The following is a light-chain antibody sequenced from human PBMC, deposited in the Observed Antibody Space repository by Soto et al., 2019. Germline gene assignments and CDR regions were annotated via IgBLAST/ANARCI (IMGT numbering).Light chain of an antibody. V-gene: IGKV4-1*01. Sequence: DILMTQTPDSLAVSLGESATINCKSSQSILYNSNDKNYLAWYQQKPGQSPKLIIYWASIRESGVPDRFSGSGSGTNFTLTISSLQAEDVAVYYCQQYYSLPRPFGQGTKVDI. J-gene: IGKJ1*01. CDR3: QQYYSLPRP. CDR2: WAS. CDR1: QSILYNSNDKNY.